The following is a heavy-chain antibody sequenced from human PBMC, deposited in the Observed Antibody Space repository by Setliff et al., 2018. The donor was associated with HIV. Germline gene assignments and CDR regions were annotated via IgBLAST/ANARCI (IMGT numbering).Heavy chain of an antibody. Sequence: ASVKVSCKPSGYTFSNYAINWVRQAAGQGLEWMGWMNPDSRNTGYAQRFEGGVTLTWDTSISTAYLELNHLKSDDTAVYYCARARTDYYDRRRRSHYYIDVWARGATVTVSS. V-gene: IGHV1-8*02. J-gene: IGHJ6*03. CDR1: GYTFSNYA. CDR3: ARARTDYYDRRRRSHYYIDV. CDR2: MNPDSRNT. D-gene: IGHD3-22*01.